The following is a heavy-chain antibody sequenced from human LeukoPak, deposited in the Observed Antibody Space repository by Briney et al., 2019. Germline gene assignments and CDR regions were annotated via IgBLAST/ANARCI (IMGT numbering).Heavy chain of an antibody. CDR1: GFTFSSYE. CDR2: ISSSGSTI. V-gene: IGHV3-48*03. J-gene: IGHJ5*02. CDR3: ARLAGYCSGGSCYSEYNWFDP. Sequence: GGSLRLSCAASGFTFSSYEMNWVRQAPGKGLEWVSYISSSGSTIYYADSVKGRFTISRDNAENSLYLQMNTLRAEDTAVYYCARLAGYCSGGSCYSEYNWFDPWGQGTLVTVSS. D-gene: IGHD2-15*01.